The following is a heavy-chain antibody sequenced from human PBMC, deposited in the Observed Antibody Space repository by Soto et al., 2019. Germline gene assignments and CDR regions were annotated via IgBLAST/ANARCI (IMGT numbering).Heavy chain of an antibody. CDR2: IVVGSGNT. D-gene: IGHD1-26*01. V-gene: IGHV1-58*01. Sequence: GASVKVSCKASGFTFTSSAVQWVRQARGQRLEWIGWIVVGSGNTNHAQKFQERVTITRDMSTSTAYMELSSLRSEDTAVYYCAAEKDSGSYYAYWGQGTLVTVSS. J-gene: IGHJ4*02. CDR3: AAEKDSGSYYAY. CDR1: GFTFTSSA.